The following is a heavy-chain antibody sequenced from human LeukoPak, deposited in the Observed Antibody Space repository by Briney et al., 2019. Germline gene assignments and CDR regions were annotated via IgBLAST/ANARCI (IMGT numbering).Heavy chain of an antibody. J-gene: IGHJ5*02. D-gene: IGHD3-22*01. V-gene: IGHV4-61*02. CDR2: IYTSGST. CDR3: ARILEWYYYESSGFSRKEEWFGP. CDR1: GGSISSGSYY. Sequence: SQTLSLTCTVSGGSISSGSYYWSWIRQPAGKGLEWIGRIYTSGSTNYNPSLKSRVTISVDTSKNQFSLKLSSVTAADTAVYYCARILEWYYYESSGFSRKEEWFGPWGQGTLVTVSS.